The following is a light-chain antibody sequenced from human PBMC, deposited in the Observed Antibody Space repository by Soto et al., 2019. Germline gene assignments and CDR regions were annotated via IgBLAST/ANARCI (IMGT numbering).Light chain of an antibody. V-gene: IGLV3-21*02. CDR2: DDS. J-gene: IGLJ1*01. Sequence: SYELTQPPSVSVAPGQTASIACGGDSIGTKSVNWYQQRLGQAPVVVVYDDSDRPTGIPERFSGSNSGNTATLTISRVEAGDEADYYCQVWNGRSFQGVFGPGTKVTVL. CDR3: QVWNGRSFQGV. CDR1: SIGTKS.